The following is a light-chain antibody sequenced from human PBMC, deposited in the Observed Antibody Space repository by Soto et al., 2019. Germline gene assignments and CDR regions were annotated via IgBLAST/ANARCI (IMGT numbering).Light chain of an antibody. CDR1: QSVFSD. J-gene: IGKJ5*01. Sequence: EVVMSQSSATMSVYPGEGASLSCRASQSVFSDVAWYQQKPGQAPRLLIYGASTRATGIPARFSGSGSGTEFTLTISSLQSEDFAVYYCQQYNNWPPITFGHGTRLEI. CDR2: GAS. V-gene: IGKV3-15*01. CDR3: QQYNNWPPIT.